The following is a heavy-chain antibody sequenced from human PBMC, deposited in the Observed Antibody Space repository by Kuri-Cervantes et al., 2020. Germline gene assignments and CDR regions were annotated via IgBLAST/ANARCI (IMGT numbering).Heavy chain of an antibody. D-gene: IGHD6-13*01. J-gene: IGHJ5*02. CDR3: AKGDSSSWFDL. V-gene: IGHV3-9*01. CDR2: ISWNSFTI. CDR1: GFTFDDYA. Sequence: GGSLRLSCAASGFTFDDYAMHWVRQAPGKGLEWISSISWNSFTIDYADSLKGRFTISRDNAKSSLYLQMNSLRPEDTARYYCAKGDSSSWFDLWGRGTLVTVSS.